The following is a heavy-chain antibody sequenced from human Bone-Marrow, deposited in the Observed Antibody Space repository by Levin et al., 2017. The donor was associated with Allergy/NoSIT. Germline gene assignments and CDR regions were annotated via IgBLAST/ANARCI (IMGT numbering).Heavy chain of an antibody. V-gene: IGHV3-53*01. D-gene: IGHD2-2*01. Sequence: GGSLRLSCAASGFTVSSDYMSWVRQAPGKGLEWVSVIYSAGSTYYADSVKGRFTISRDNSKNTLYLQMNSLRAEDTAVYYCARTQFDRYCTSSSCYYGMDVWGQGTTVTVSS. CDR1: GFTVSSDY. CDR3: ARTQFDRYCTSSSCYYGMDV. CDR2: IYSAGST. J-gene: IGHJ6*02.